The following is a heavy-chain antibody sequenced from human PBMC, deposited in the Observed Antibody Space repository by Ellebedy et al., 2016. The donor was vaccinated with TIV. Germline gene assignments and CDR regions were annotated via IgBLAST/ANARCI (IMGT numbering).Heavy chain of an antibody. J-gene: IGHJ5*02. CDR1: GITVSSNY. CDR3: ARVDSSGYYGSGWFDP. Sequence: GESLKISCAASGITVSSNYMSWVRQAPGKGLEWVSVIYSGGSIYYAASVKGRFTISRDNSKHTLYLQMNSLRAEDTAVYYCARVDSSGYYGSGWFDPWGQGTLVTVSS. D-gene: IGHD3-22*01. V-gene: IGHV3-66*01. CDR2: IYSGGSI.